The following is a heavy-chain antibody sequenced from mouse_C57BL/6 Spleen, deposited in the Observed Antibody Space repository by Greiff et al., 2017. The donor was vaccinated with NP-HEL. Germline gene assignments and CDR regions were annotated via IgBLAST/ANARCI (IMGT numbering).Heavy chain of an antibody. V-gene: IGHV14-4*01. J-gene: IGHJ1*03. D-gene: IGHD1-1*01. CDR2: IDPENGDT. CDR3: TTRGYGSSYRYFDV. CDR1: GFNIKDDY. Sequence: EVKLMESGAELVRPGASVKLSCTASGFNIKDDYMHWVKQRPEQGLEWIGWIDPENGDTEYASKFQGKATITADTSSNTAYLQLSSLTSEDTAVYYCTTRGYGSSYRYFDVWGTGTTVTVSS.